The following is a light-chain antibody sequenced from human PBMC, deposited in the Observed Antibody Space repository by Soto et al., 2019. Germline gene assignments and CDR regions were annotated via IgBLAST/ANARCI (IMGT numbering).Light chain of an antibody. CDR2: AAS. J-gene: IGKJ4*01. CDR1: QDISNY. V-gene: IGKV1-39*01. CDR3: QQSYSTPRALT. Sequence: DIQMTQSPSSLSASVGDRVTITCQASQDISNYLNWYQQKPGKAPKLLIYAASSLQSGVPSRFSGSGSGTDFTLTISSLQPEDFATYYCQQSYSTPRALTFGGGTKVDIK.